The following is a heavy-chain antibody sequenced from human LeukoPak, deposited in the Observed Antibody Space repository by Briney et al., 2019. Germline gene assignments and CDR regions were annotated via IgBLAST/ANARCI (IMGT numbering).Heavy chain of an antibody. CDR3: ARGSYQFDY. D-gene: IGHD2-2*01. V-gene: IGHV3-7*01. CDR1: GFTFSSYW. J-gene: IGHJ4*02. CDR2: TKQDGSEK. Sequence: GGSLRLSCAASGFTFSSYWMTWVRQAPGRGLEWVAKTKQDGSEKYYVDSVKGRFTISRDNAKNSLYLQMSSLRAEDTAVYYCARGSYQFDYWGQGTLVTVSS.